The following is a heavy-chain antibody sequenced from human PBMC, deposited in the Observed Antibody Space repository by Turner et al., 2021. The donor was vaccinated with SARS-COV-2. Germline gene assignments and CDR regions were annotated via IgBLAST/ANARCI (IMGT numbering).Heavy chain of an antibody. D-gene: IGHD3-10*01. J-gene: IGHJ4*02. CDR1: GFTFSNSA. Sequence: EVHLLESAGVLVPPGGSLRLSCADSGFTFSNSAMSWVRQVPVKGLEWVSTISSSGGTTYYAASVKGRFTISRDNSKNTLYLQMNSLRAGDTALYYCANVGSYFFDYWGQGTLVTVSS. CDR2: ISSSGGTT. V-gene: IGHV3-23*01. CDR3: ANVGSYFFDY.